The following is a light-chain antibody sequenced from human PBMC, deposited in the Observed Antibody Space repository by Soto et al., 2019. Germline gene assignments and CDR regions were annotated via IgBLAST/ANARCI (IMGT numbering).Light chain of an antibody. Sequence: EIVLTQSPATLSLSPGERATLSCRASQSVSSYLAWYQQKPGQAPRLLIYDASNRATGIPVRFSGSGSGTDFTLTISSLEPEDFAVYYCQQRSNWLLTFVGGTKVEIK. CDR2: DAS. V-gene: IGKV3-11*01. J-gene: IGKJ4*01. CDR1: QSVSSY. CDR3: QQRSNWLLT.